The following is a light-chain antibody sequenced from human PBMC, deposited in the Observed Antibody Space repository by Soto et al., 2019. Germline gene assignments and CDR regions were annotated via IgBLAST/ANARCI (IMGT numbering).Light chain of an antibody. CDR2: AAS. CDR3: QQSYSSPRT. J-gene: IGKJ1*01. CDR1: QTICGW. Sequence: DIQITQSPSTLAASVGDRVTLSCRASQTICGWLAWYQQKQGKAPKILIYAASSLPSGVPSRFSGNGSRTDCTLTISSLQPEDFSIDYGQQSYSSPRTFGQGTKVDIK. V-gene: IGKV1-39*01.